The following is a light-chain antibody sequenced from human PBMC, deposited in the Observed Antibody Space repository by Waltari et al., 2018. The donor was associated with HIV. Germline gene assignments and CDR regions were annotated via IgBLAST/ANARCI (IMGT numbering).Light chain of an antibody. J-gene: IGLJ2*01. Sequence: QSVLTQPPSVSAAPGQKVTISCSGSTSNIGSKYVSWYRQLPGNAPKHLSYVNNKRPSGIPDRFSGSKSGTSATLDITGLQSGDEANYYCETWDSSLSAVLFGGGTKVTVL. CDR1: TSNIGSKY. CDR2: VNN. V-gene: IGLV1-51*01. CDR3: ETWDSSLSAVL.